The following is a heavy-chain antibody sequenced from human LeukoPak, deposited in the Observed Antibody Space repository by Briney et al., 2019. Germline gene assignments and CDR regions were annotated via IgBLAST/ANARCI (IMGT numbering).Heavy chain of an antibody. Sequence: GGSLRLSCAASGFTFSSYAMSWVRQAPGKGLKWVSGISGSGVSTYYTDSVKGRFTVSRDNSKNTMFLQMNSLRAEDTAVYCCAKGLYGDTFLNWFDPWGQGTLVTVSS. CDR2: ISGSGVST. J-gene: IGHJ5*02. CDR3: AKGLYGDTFLNWFDP. V-gene: IGHV3-23*01. D-gene: IGHD2-21*01. CDR1: GFTFSSYA.